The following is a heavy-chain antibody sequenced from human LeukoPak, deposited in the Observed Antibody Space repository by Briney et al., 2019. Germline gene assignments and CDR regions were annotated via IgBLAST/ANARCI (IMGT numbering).Heavy chain of an antibody. V-gene: IGHV3-53*01. CDR1: GFTVSSNY. CDR2: IYSGGST. Sequence: GGSLRLSCAASGFTVSSNYMSWVRQAPGKGLEWVSVIYSGGSTYYADSVKGRFTISRDNSKNTLYLQMNSLRAEDTAVYYCARGVEPLAANTLAYWGQGTLVTVPS. J-gene: IGHJ4*02. D-gene: IGHD1-14*01. CDR3: ARGVEPLAANTLAY.